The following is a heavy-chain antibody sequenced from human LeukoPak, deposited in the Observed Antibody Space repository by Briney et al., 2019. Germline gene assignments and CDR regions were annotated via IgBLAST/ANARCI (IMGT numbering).Heavy chain of an antibody. CDR2: ISGSGGST. Sequence: GGSLRLSCAASGFTFKNYAMSWVRQAPGKGLEWVSAISGSGGSTYYADSVKGRFTISRDNSKNTLYLRMNSLRAEDTAVYYCAKGRDIVVVPAVPFDPWGQGTLVTVSS. CDR3: AKGRDIVVVPAVPFDP. V-gene: IGHV3-23*01. D-gene: IGHD2-2*01. CDR1: GFTFKNYA. J-gene: IGHJ5*02.